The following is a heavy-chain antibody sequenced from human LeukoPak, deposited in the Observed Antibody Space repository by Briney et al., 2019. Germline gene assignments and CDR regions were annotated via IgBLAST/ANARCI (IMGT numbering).Heavy chain of an antibody. V-gene: IGHV3-49*04. CDR3: SRDQTPYY. CDR1: GFTFGDYA. Sequence: GGSLRLSCTASGFTFGDYAMTWVRQAPGKGLEWVGFIASKTYGGTAEYAASVKGRFTISRDDSKSIAYLQMNSLKTEDTAVYFCSRDQTPYYWGQGTLVTVTS. CDR2: IASKTYGGTA. J-gene: IGHJ4*02.